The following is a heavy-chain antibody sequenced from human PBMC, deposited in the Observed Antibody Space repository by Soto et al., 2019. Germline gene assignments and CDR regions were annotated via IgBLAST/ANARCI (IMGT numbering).Heavy chain of an antibody. CDR3: ARAGSTVVTGWYFAL. Sequence: QVQLQESGPGLVKPSETLSLTCTVSGGSISSYYWSWIRQPPGKGLEWIGYIYYSGSTNYNPSLKRRVTISVYTSKNQFSLKLSSVTAADTAVYYCARAGSTVVTGWYFALWGRGTLVTVSS. CDR2: IYYSGST. J-gene: IGHJ2*01. D-gene: IGHD2-15*01. V-gene: IGHV4-59*01. CDR1: GGSISSYY.